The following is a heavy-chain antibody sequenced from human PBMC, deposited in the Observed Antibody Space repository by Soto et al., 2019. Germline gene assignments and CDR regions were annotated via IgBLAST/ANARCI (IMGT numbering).Heavy chain of an antibody. J-gene: IGHJ6*02. CDR2: MNPNSGNT. Sequence: ASVKVSCKASGYTFTSYDINWVRQATGQGLEWMGWMNPNSGNTGYAQKFQGRVTITADKSTSTAYMELSSLRSEDTAVYYCASYYCSSTSCTSWYYGMDVWGQGTTVTVSS. CDR3: ASYYCSSTSCTSWYYGMDV. D-gene: IGHD2-2*01. CDR1: GYTFTSYD. V-gene: IGHV1-8*01.